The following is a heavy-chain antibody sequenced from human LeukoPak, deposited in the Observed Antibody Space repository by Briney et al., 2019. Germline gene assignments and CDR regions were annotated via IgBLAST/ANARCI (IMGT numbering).Heavy chain of an antibody. CDR2: IYSGGST. D-gene: IGHD3-22*01. Sequence: GGSLRLSCAASGFTVSSNYMSWVRQAPGKGLEWVSVIYSGGSTYYADSVKGRFTSSRDNAKNSLYLQMNSLRAEDTAVYYCARDPYYYDSSGFAFDIWGQGTMVTVSS. CDR3: ARDPYYYDSSGFAFDI. V-gene: IGHV3-66*01. CDR1: GFTVSSNY. J-gene: IGHJ3*02.